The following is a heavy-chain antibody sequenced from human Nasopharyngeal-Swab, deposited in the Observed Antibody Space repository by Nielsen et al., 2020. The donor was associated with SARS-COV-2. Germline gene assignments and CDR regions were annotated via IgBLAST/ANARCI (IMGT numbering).Heavy chain of an antibody. V-gene: IGHV7-4-1*02. CDR3: AREVGDAFDV. CDR1: GYSFSNYA. Sequence: ASVKVSCKTSGYSFSNYAINWVRQAPGQGFDWMGWINTNTGIPTYVQGFTGRFVFSLDTAVSTAFLQINSLKSEDTGLYYCAREVGDAFDVWGQGTMVTVSS. J-gene: IGHJ3*01. CDR2: INTNTGIP.